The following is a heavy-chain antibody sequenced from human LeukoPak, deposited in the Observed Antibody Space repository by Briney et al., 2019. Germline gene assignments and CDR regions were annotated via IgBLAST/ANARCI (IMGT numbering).Heavy chain of an antibody. CDR2: INPNSGGT. CDR1: GYTFTGYY. J-gene: IGHJ4*02. CDR3: ARGFNYYDSSGYHD. D-gene: IGHD3-22*01. V-gene: IGHV1-2*02. Sequence: ASVKVSCKASGYTFTGYYMRWVRQAPGQGLEWMGWINPNSGGTNYAQKFQGRVTMTRDTSISTAYMELSRLRSDDTAVYYCARGFNYYDSSGYHDWGQGTLVTVSS.